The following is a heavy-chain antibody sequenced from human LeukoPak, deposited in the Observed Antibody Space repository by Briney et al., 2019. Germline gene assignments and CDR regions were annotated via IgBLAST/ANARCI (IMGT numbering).Heavy chain of an antibody. V-gene: IGHV7-4-1*02. Sequence: ASVKVSCKASGYSFTSYALNWVRQAPGQGLEWMGWINTNTGDPSYAQGFTGRFVFSLVTSVSTAYLQISSLKAEDTAVYYCAREGNPYSTSWYLGPWGQGTLVTVSS. D-gene: IGHD6-13*01. J-gene: IGHJ5*02. CDR3: AREGNPYSTSWYLGP. CDR1: GYSFTSYA. CDR2: INTNTGDP.